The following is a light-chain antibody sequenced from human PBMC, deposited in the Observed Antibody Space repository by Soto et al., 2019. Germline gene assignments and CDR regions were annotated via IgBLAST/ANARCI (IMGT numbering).Light chain of an antibody. Sequence: DLQMTQSPSSLSASVGDRVTITCQASQDISNYLNWYQQKPGKAPKLLIYDASNLETGVPSRFSGSGSGTGFTFTISSLQPEDIATYYCQQYDNLPPYTFGQGTKLEIK. J-gene: IGKJ2*01. V-gene: IGKV1-33*01. CDR2: DAS. CDR3: QQYDNLPPYT. CDR1: QDISNY.